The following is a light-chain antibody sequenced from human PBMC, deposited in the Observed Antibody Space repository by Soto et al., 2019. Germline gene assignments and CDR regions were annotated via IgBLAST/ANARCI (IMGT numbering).Light chain of an antibody. CDR1: SSDVGSYTR. V-gene: IGLV2-18*02. CDR3: SSYTSSGTLE. J-gene: IGLJ3*02. CDR2: EVG. Sequence: QSALTQPPSVSGSPGQSVTISCSGTSSDVGSYTRVSWYQQPPGTAPKLMIYEVGNRPSGVPDRFSGSKSGNTASLSISGLQADDEAYYYCSSYTSSGTLEFGGGTKVTVL.